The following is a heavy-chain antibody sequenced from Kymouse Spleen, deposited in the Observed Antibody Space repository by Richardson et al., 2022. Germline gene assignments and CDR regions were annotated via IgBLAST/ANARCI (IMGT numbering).Heavy chain of an antibody. CDR3: ARDDGSGSYSYYYGMDV. D-gene: IGHD3-10*01. V-gene: IGHV4-4*02. J-gene: IGHJ6*02. CDR1: GGSISSSNW. Sequence: QVQLQESGPGLVKPSGTLSLTCAVSGGSISSSNWWSWVRQPPGKGLEWIGEIYHSGSTNYNPSLKSRVTISVDKSKNQFSLKLSSVTAADTAVYYCARDDGSGSYSYYYGMDVWGQGTTVTVSS. CDR2: IYHSGST.